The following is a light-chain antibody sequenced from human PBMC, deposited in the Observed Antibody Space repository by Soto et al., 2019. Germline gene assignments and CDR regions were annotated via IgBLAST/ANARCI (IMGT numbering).Light chain of an antibody. Sequence: EMGMTQSPATQSVSPGERATISCRASQSVSSNLAWYQQKPGQAPRLLIYGASIRATGIPARFSGSGSGTEFTLTISILQSEDFAVYYSQQYNHWPPLTSGGGTKV. V-gene: IGKV3D-15*03. J-gene: IGKJ4*01. CDR3: QQYNHWPPLT. CDR2: GAS. CDR1: QSVSSN.